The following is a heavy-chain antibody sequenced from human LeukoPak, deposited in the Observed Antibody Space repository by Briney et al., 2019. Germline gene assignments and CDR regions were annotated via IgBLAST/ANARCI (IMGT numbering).Heavy chain of an antibody. D-gene: IGHD3-3*01. V-gene: IGHV4-59*08. CDR1: GGSISSYY. Sequence: SETLSLTCTVSGGSISSYYWSRIRQPPGKGLEWIGYIYYSGSTNYNPSLKSRVTISVDTSKNLFSLKLSSVTAADTAVYYCARHGSYYDFWNGYPFDYWGQGTLVTVSS. CDR2: IYYSGST. CDR3: ARHGSYYDFWNGYPFDY. J-gene: IGHJ4*02.